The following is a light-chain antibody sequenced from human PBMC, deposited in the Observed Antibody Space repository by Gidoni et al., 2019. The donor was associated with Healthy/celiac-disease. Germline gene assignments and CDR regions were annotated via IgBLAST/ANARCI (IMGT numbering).Light chain of an antibody. CDR2: ANT. Sequence: QSVLTQPPSVSEAPGQRVTISCTGSSSNIGAGYDVHWYQQLPGTAPKLLIYANTNRPSGVPDRFSGSKSGTSASLAITGLQAEDEADYYCQSYDSSLSGYVFGTGTKVTVL. V-gene: IGLV1-40*01. J-gene: IGLJ1*01. CDR1: SSNIGAGYD. CDR3: QSYDSSLSGYV.